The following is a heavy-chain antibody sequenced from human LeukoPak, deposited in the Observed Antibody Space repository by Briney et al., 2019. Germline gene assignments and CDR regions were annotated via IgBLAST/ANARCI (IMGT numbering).Heavy chain of an antibody. Sequence: GGSLRLSSAPPRFTLSTDLMSWVPQAPRTGLERVAHIKEDGSQEYYVACVKGRFTMSRDSDKISLYLQMNGLRAEDTAVYYCARVPGYSNNDLYFDNWGRGTLVTVSS. CDR2: IKEDGSQE. D-gene: IGHD4-11*01. CDR3: ARVPGYSNNDLYFDN. J-gene: IGHJ4*02. CDR1: RFTLSTDL. V-gene: IGHV3-7*01.